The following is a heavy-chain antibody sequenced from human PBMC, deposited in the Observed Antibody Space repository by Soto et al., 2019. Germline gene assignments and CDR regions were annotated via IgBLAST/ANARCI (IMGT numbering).Heavy chain of an antibody. Sequence: QVQLQESGPGLVKPSQTLSLICTVSGGAINSGGYYWNSIRQHPGKGLEWIGYIYYSGRTYYNPFLRRRVTISADSAESHLSLMLISVTAADTAVYFCARGYRQSGYSSSWVFDYWGQGTLVNVS. V-gene: IGHV4-31*03. D-gene: IGHD6-13*01. CDR1: GGAINSGGYY. CDR3: ARGYRQSGYSSSWVFDY. CDR2: IYYSGRT. J-gene: IGHJ4*02.